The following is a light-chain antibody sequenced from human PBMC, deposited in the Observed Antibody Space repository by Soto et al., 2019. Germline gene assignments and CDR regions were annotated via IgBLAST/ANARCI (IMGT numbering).Light chain of an antibody. CDR1: QSVRSK. Sequence: EITMTDSTATVYVSPGERATLSCRASQSVRSKLAWYQQKPGQAPRLLIYGASPRATGPPARFSGSGSGTEFTLTISSLQSEDFAVYYCQQYNNWPPITFGQGTRLEIK. J-gene: IGKJ5*01. CDR2: GAS. CDR3: QQYNNWPPIT. V-gene: IGKV3-15*01.